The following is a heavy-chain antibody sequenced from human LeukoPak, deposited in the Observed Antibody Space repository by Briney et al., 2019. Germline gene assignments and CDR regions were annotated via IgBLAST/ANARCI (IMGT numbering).Heavy chain of an antibody. D-gene: IGHD2-8*02. V-gene: IGHV5-51*01. CDR2: IYPGDSDT. CDR3: ARPPYPYTSGGGVDY. Sequence: GDSLKISGKGFGYSFTSYWIGWARQLPGKGLDWMGIIYPGDSDTRNSPSFQGQVTISADKSISTAYLQWSSLKASDSAMYDCARPPYPYTSGGGVDYWGQGTLVTVSS. CDR1: GYSFTSYW. J-gene: IGHJ4*02.